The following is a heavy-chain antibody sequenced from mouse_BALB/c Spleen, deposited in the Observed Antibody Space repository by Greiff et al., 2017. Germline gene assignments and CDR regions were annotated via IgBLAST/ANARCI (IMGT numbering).Heavy chain of an antibody. Sequence: EVQVVESGGGLVKPGGSLKLSCAASGFTFSDYYMYWVRQTPEKRLEWVATISDGGSYTYYPDSVKGRFTISRDNAKNNLYLQMSSLKSEDTAMYYCARGGGEYFDYWGQGTTLTVSS. CDR1: GFTFSDYY. J-gene: IGHJ2*01. CDR3: ARGGGEYFDY. CDR2: ISDGGSYT. V-gene: IGHV5-4*02.